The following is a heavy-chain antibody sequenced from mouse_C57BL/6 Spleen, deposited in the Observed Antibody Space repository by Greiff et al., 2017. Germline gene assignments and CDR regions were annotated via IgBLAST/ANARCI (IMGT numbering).Heavy chain of an antibody. CDR3: ARGGITTVVAPYYAMDY. CDR2: IYPRSGNT. Sequence: VQLQQSGAELARPGASVKLSCKASGHTFTSYGISWVKQRTGQGLEWIGEIYPRSGNTYYNEKFKGKATLTADKSSSTAYMELRSLTSEDSAVYFCARGGITTVVAPYYAMDYWGQGTSVTVSS. V-gene: IGHV1-81*01. D-gene: IGHD1-1*01. CDR1: GHTFTSYG. J-gene: IGHJ4*01.